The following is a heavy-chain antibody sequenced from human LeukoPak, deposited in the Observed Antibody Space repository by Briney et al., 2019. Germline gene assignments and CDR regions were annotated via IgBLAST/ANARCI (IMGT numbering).Heavy chain of an antibody. CDR3: AKDIGVLSTVTAVEGFDY. D-gene: IGHD2-21*02. V-gene: IGHV3-9*01. CDR1: GFTFDDYA. CDR2: ISWNSGKI. J-gene: IGHJ4*02. Sequence: GGSLRLSCAASGFTFDDYAMHWVRQAPGKGLEWVSGISWNSGKIGYADSVKGRFTISRDNAKNSLYLQMNSLRAEDTALYYCAKDIGVLSTVTAVEGFDYWGQGTLVTVSS.